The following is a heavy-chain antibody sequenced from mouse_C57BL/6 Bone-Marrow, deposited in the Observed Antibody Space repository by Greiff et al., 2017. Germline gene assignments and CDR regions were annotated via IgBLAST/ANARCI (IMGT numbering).Heavy chain of an antibody. J-gene: IGHJ2*01. CDR3: DSVTDDYAVDY. CDR1: GYTFTSYN. D-gene: IGHD2-4*01. V-gene: IGHV1-12*01. CDR2: IYPGNGDT. Sequence: QVQLQQSGAELVRPGASVKMSCKASGYTFTSYNMHWVKQTPRQGLEWIGAIYPGNGDTSYNQKFKGKATLTADKSSSTAYMQLRSLTSDDAAVYFCDSVTDDYAVDYWGQGTTLTVSS.